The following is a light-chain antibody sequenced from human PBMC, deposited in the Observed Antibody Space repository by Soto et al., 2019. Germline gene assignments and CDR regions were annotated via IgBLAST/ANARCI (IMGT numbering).Light chain of an antibody. J-gene: IGKJ2*01. CDR1: RSVLNSANNRNY. CDR3: QQYYTTPYT. V-gene: IGKV4-1*01. CDR2: WAF. Sequence: DIVMTQSPDSLALSLGERATIDCKSSRSVLNSANNRNYLAWYQQKPGQTPKLPIYWAFTRESGVPDRFSGSGSGTDFTLTISSLQAEDVAVYYCQQYYTTPYTFGQGTKLEIK.